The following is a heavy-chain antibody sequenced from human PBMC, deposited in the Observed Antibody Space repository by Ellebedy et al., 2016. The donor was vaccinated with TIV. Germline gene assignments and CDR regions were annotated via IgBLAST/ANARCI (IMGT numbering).Heavy chain of an antibody. J-gene: IGHJ5*01. D-gene: IGHD6-19*01. V-gene: IGHV1-8*01. CDR3: ARSSTSGWGNNWFDS. CDR1: GYTFTSYD. Sequence: AASVKVSCKASGYTFTSYDIHWVRKATGQGLEWMAWMNVNSGNTGHAQKFQGRVTVTSNTSMSTVYMELSSLRSEDTAVYYCARSSTSGWGNNWFDSWGQGTLVTVSS. CDR2: MNVNSGNT.